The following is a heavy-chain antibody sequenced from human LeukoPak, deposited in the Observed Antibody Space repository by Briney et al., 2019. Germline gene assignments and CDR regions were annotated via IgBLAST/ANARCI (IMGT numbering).Heavy chain of an antibody. CDR1: GYTFTSYD. CDR3: ARDTGDGYNYGSFDY. D-gene: IGHD5-24*01. CDR2: IIPIFGTA. Sequence: GASVKVSCKASGYTFTSYDINWVRQATGQGLEWMGGIIPIFGTANYAQKFQGRVTITADESTSTAYMELSSLRSEDTAVYYCARDTGDGYNYGSFDYWGQGTLVTVSS. J-gene: IGHJ4*02. V-gene: IGHV1-69*13.